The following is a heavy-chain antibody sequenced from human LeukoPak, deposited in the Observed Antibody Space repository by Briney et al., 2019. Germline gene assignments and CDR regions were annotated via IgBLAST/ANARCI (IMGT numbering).Heavy chain of an antibody. D-gene: IGHD2-15*01. CDR1: RFTFDDYA. Sequence: PGGSLRLSCAASRFTFDDYAMHWVRQAPGKGLEWVSGISWNSGSIGYADSVKGRFTISRDSAKNSLYLQMNSLRAEDTAVYYCATRREYCSGGSCPYYFDYWGQGTLVTVSS. CDR2: ISWNSGSI. V-gene: IGHV3-9*01. CDR3: ATRREYCSGGSCPYYFDY. J-gene: IGHJ4*02.